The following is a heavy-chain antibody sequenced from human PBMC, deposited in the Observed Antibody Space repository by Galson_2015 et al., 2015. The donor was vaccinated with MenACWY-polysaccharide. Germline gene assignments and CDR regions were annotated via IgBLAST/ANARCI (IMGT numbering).Heavy chain of an antibody. V-gene: IGHV3-23*01. J-gene: IGHJ3*02. CDR3: ECATRHAFDI. Sequence: SLRLSCAASGFTFSGYAMSWVRQAPGKGLEWVSIISGSGGTTYYADSVKGRFTISRDNSKDTLYLQMNSLRAEDTAVYYCECATRHAFDIWGQGTMVTVSS. D-gene: IGHD5-24*01. CDR1: GFTFSGYA. CDR2: ISGSGGTT.